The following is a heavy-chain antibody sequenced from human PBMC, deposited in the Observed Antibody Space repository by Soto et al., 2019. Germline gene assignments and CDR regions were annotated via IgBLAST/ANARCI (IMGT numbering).Heavy chain of an antibody. CDR3: AKDTYYYSSSSYYTFDY. CDR1: GFIFSSYG. D-gene: IGHD3-22*01. CDR2: VSHDGSNK. V-gene: IGHV3-30*18. J-gene: IGHJ4*02. Sequence: QVQLVESGGGVVQPERSLRLSCEASGFIFSSYGMHWVRQAPGKGLEWVAAVSHDGSNKKYVDSVEGRFTISRDNSNNTLYLQMTSLRAEDTAVYYCAKDTYYYSSSSYYTFDYWGPETLVTVSS.